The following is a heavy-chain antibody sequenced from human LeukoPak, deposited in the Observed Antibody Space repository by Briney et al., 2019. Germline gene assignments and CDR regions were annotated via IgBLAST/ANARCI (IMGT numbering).Heavy chain of an antibody. Sequence: PSETLSLTCAVYGGSFSGYYWSWIRQPPGKGLEWIGEINHSGSTNYNPSLKSRVTISVDKSKNQFSLKLSSVTAADTAVYYCARCVSGYSYGHPAPRYYFDYWGQGTLVTVSS. J-gene: IGHJ4*02. V-gene: IGHV4-34*01. D-gene: IGHD5-18*01. CDR2: INHSGST. CDR3: ARCVSGYSYGHPAPRYYFDY. CDR1: GGSFSGYY.